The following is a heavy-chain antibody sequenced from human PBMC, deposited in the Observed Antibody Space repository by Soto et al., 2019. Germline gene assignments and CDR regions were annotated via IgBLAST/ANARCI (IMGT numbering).Heavy chain of an antibody. CDR2: IIPIFGTA. V-gene: IGHV1-69*01. CDR3: ARKYNWNDSDSFDY. J-gene: IGHJ4*02. Sequence: QVQLVQSGAEVKKPGSSVKVSCKDSGGTFSSYAISWVRQAPGQGLEWMGGIIPIFGTAHYAQKFQGRVTITADESTSTAYMELSSLGSEDTAVYYCARKYNWNDSDSFDYWGQGTLVTVSS. D-gene: IGHD1-20*01. CDR1: GGTFSSYA.